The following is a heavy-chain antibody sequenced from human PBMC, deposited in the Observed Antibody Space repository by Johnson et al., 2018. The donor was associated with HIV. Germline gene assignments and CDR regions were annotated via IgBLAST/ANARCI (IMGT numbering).Heavy chain of an antibody. D-gene: IGHD3-10*01. J-gene: IGHJ3*02. CDR1: GFTVSSNY. Sequence: MLLVESGGGMVQPGGSLRLSCAASGFTVSSNYMSWVRQAPGKGLEWVSVIYSGGSTYYADSVKGRFTISRDNSKNTLYLQMNSLRAGDTAVYYCARDRGAGHAFDIWGQGTMVTVSS. CDR2: IYSGGST. V-gene: IGHV3-66*01. CDR3: ARDRGAGHAFDI.